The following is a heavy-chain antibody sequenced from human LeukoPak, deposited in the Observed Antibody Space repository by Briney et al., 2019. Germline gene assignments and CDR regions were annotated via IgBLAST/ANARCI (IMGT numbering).Heavy chain of an antibody. CDR3: ARFRGDYGDIHDAFDI. CDR2: INHSGST. V-gene: IGHV4-34*01. D-gene: IGHD4-17*01. J-gene: IGHJ3*02. CDR1: GGSFSGYY. Sequence: SETLSLTCAVYGGSFSGYYWSWIRQPPGKGLEWIGEINHSGSTHYNPSLKSRVTISVDTSKNQFSLKLTSVTAADTALYYCARFRGDYGDIHDAFDIWGQGTMVTVSS.